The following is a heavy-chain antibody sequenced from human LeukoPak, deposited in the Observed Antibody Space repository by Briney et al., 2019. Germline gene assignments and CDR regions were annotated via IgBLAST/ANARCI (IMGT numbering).Heavy chain of an antibody. D-gene: IGHD3-3*01. Sequence: SETLSLTCTVSGGSISSHYWSWIRQPPGKGLEWIGYIYYSGSTNYNPSLKSRVTISVDTSKNQFSLKLSSVTAADTAVYYCARVEFGVLRAFDIWGQGTMVTVSS. J-gene: IGHJ3*02. CDR1: GGSISSHY. V-gene: IGHV4-59*11. CDR3: ARVEFGVLRAFDI. CDR2: IYYSGST.